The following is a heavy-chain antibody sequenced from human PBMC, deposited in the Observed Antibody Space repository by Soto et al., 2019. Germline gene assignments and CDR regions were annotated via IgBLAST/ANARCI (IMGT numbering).Heavy chain of an antibody. CDR2: ISCCGGST. J-gene: IGHJ4*02. V-gene: IGHV3-23*01. Sequence: EVQLLESGGGVVQPGGSLRLSCVASGFNFKKFAISWVRQAPGEGLEWVSGISCCGGSTSYADSVKGRFSIARDDSKNTLSLQMNNLRVEDTAQYYCAKADGEQWLLPHLDKWGQGTLVTVS. D-gene: IGHD6-19*01. CDR1: GFNFKKFA. CDR3: AKADGEQWLLPHLDK.